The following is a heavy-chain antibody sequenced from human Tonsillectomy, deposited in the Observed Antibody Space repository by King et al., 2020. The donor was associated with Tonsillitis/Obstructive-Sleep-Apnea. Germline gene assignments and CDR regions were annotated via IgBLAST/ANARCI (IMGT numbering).Heavy chain of an antibody. V-gene: IGHV3-48*02. D-gene: IGHD5-18*01. J-gene: IGHJ4*02. CDR2: ISSSGSTI. Sequence: QLVQSGGGLVQPGGSLRLSCAASVFTFSSYSMNWVRLAPGKGREWVSYISSSGSTIYYADSVKGRFTSSRDNAKNSMYLQMNSLRDEDTAVYYCASLWIQVDSWGQGTLVTVSS. CDR3: ASLWIQVDS. CDR1: VFTFSSYS.